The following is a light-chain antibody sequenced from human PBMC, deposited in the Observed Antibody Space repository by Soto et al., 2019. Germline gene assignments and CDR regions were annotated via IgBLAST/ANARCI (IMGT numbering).Light chain of an antibody. Sequence: IVLTQSPGTLSLSPGERATLSCRASQSVSSSYLAWYQQKPGQAPRLLIYGASSRATVIPDRFSGSGSGTDFTLTISRLEPEDFAVYYCQQYGSSPPYTFGQGTKLEIK. CDR1: QSVSSSY. CDR2: GAS. CDR3: QQYGSSPPYT. V-gene: IGKV3-20*01. J-gene: IGKJ2*01.